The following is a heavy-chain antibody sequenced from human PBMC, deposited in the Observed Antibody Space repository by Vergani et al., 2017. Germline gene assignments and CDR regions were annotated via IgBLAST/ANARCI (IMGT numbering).Heavy chain of an antibody. CDR1: GGTFSSYT. V-gene: IGHV1-69*02. D-gene: IGHD2-15*01. CDR2: IIPILGIA. J-gene: IGHJ1*01. Sequence: QVQLVQSGAEVKKPGSSVKVSCKASGGTFSSYTISWVRQAPGQGLEWMGRIIPILGIANYAQKFQGRVTITAAKSTSTAYMELSSLRSEDTAVYYCARSAGYCSGGSCPLEDEYFQHWGQGTLVTVSS. CDR3: ARSAGYCSGGSCPLEDEYFQH.